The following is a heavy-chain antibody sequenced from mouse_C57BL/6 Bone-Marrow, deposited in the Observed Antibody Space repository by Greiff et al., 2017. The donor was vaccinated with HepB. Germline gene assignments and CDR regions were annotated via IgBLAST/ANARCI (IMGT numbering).Heavy chain of an antibody. Sequence: VQLQQPGAELVRPGTSVKLSCKASGYTFTSYWMHWVKQRPGQGLEWIGVIDPSDSYTNYNQKFKGKATLTVDTSSSTAYMQLSSLTSEDSAVYYCARGEGNYWYFDVWGTGTTVTVSS. J-gene: IGHJ1*03. V-gene: IGHV1-59*01. D-gene: IGHD2-1*01. CDR3: ARGEGNYWYFDV. CDR1: GYTFTSYW. CDR2: IDPSDSYT.